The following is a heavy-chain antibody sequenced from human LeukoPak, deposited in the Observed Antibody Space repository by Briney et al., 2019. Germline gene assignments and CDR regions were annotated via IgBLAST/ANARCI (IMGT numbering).Heavy chain of an antibody. CDR3: ARVQGGWYYFDY. J-gene: IGHJ4*02. D-gene: IGHD2-15*01. V-gene: IGHV3-21*01. CDR2: ISSSSSSK. CDR1: GFTFRSYS. Sequence: GGSLRLSCAVSGFTFRSYSMNWVRQAPGKGLEWVSFISSSSSSKYYADSVKGRFTISRDNAKNSLYLQMNSLRADDTAVYYCARVQGGWYYFDYWGQGTLVTVSS.